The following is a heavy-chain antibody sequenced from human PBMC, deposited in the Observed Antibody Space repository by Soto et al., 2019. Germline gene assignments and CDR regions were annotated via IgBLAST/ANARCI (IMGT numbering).Heavy chain of an antibody. V-gene: IGHV1-2*04. J-gene: IGHJ6*02. Sequence: ASVKVSCKASGYTFTGYYMHWVRQAPGQGLEWMGWINPNSGGTNYAQKFQGWVTMTRDTSISTAYMELSRLRSDDTAVYYCARLGNSSSWYSYYYYGMDVWGQGTTVTVS. CDR2: INPNSGGT. D-gene: IGHD6-13*01. CDR1: GYTFTGYY. CDR3: ARLGNSSSWYSYYYYGMDV.